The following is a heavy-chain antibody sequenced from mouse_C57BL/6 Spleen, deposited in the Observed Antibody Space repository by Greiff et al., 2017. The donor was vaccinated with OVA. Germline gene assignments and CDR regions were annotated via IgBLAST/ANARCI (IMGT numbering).Heavy chain of an antibody. Sequence: QVQLKESGAELVRPGASVTLSCKASGYTFTDYEMHWVKQTPVHGLEWIGAIDPETGGTAYNQKFKGKAILTADKSSSTAYMELRSLTSEDSAVYYCTRDGGYSNHEGAMDYWGQGTSVTVSS. J-gene: IGHJ4*01. CDR1: GYTFTDYE. CDR2: IDPETGGT. V-gene: IGHV1-15*01. D-gene: IGHD2-5*01. CDR3: TRDGGYSNHEGAMDY.